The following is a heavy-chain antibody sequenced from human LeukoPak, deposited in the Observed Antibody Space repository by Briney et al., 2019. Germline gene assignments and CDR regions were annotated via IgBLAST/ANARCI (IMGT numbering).Heavy chain of an antibody. CDR1: GYTFTSYG. J-gene: IGHJ4*02. CDR2: ISAYNGNT. V-gene: IGHV1-18*01. CDR3: ARDSRYGDQTPLGY. Sequence: ASVKVSCKASGYTFTSYGISWVRQAPGQGLEWMGWISAYNGNTNYAQKLQGRVTMTTDTSTSTAYMELRSLRSDDTAVYYCARDSRYGDQTPLGYWGQGTLVTVSS. D-gene: IGHD4-17*01.